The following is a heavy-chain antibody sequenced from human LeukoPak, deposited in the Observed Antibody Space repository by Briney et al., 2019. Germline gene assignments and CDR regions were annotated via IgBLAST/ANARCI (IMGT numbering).Heavy chain of an antibody. J-gene: IGHJ5*02. CDR3: ARSPSSFDP. CDR1: GFTFNTYE. V-gene: IGHV3-48*03. Sequence: PGGSLRLSCAASGFTFNTYEINWVCQAPGKGLECLSYIDGSGSTTYYADSVKGRFTLVRDNAKNSVYLQMNSLRAEDTAVYYCARSPSSFDPWGQGALVTVSS. D-gene: IGHD3-16*02. CDR2: IDGSGSTT.